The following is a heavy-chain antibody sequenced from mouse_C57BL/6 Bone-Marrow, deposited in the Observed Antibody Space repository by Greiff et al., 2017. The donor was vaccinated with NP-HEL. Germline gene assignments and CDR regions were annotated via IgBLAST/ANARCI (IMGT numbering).Heavy chain of an antibody. CDR2: ISSGGSYT. V-gene: IGHV5-6*01. CDR3: ASPYDYDVAWFAY. CDR1: EFTFSSYG. D-gene: IGHD2-4*01. J-gene: IGHJ3*01. Sequence: EVQGVESGGDLVKPGGSLKLSCAASEFTFSSYGMSWVRQTPDKRLELVATISSGGSYTYYPDSVKGRFTISRDNAKNTLYLQMNRLKSEDTAMYYCASPYDYDVAWFAYWGRGTLVTVSA.